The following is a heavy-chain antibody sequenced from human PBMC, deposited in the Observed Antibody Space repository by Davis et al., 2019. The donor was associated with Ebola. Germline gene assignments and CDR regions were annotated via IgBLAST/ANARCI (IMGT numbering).Heavy chain of an antibody. D-gene: IGHD3-16*01. J-gene: IGHJ5*02. CDR1: GFSFSSHW. CDR3: AREAVWRFDT. Sequence: GESLKISCAASGFSFSSHWMSWVRQAPGKGLEWVANIRQDGSEKHYVDSVKGRFTISRDNAKNSLYLQMNSLRAEDTAVYYCAREAVWRFDTWGQGTLVTVSS. CDR2: IRQDGSEK. V-gene: IGHV3-7*03.